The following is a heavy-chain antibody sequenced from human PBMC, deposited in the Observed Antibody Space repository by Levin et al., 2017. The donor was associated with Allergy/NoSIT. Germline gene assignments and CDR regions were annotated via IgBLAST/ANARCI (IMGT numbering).Heavy chain of an antibody. CDR2: ISGRGGRT. Sequence: PGGSLRLSCAASGFTFSSYAMSWVRQAPGKGLEWVSGISGRGGRTYYVDSVKGRFTISRDNFTNTLYLQMNSLRAEDTAVYYCAKEDRWFGELVSYSNYYYFYGMDVWGQGTTVTVSS. CDR3: AKEDRWFGELVSYSNYYYFYGMDV. CDR1: GFTFSSYA. V-gene: IGHV3-23*01. J-gene: IGHJ6*02. D-gene: IGHD3-10*01.